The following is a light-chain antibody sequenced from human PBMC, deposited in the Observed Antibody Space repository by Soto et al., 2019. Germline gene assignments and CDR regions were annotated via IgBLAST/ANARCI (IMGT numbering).Light chain of an antibody. CDR2: GAS. Sequence: EVVLTQSPGTLSLSPGERATLSCRASQTVSSSHLAWYQQKPGQAPRLLIYGASDRATDIPDRFSGSGSGTDFTLTISRLEPEDFAMYYCQHFGSSPPQYTFGQGTKLEIK. CDR3: QHFGSSPPQYT. J-gene: IGKJ2*01. V-gene: IGKV3-20*01. CDR1: QTVSSSH.